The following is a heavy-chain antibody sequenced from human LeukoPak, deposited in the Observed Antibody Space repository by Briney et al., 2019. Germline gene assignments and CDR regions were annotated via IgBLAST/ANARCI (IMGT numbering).Heavy chain of an antibody. CDR2: INPNSGGT. J-gene: IGHJ4*02. CDR1: GYTFTDYY. CDR3: ARGRNYYDSSGSNDDFDY. Sequence: ASVKVSCKASGYTFTDYYMHWVRQPPGQGLEWMGWINPNSGGTNYAQKFQGRVTMTRDTSISTAYMELSRLRSDDTAVYYCARGRNYYDSSGSNDDFDYWGQGTLVTVSS. D-gene: IGHD3-22*01. V-gene: IGHV1-2*02.